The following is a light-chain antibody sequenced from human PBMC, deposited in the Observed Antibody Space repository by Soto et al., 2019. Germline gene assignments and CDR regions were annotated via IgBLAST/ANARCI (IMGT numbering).Light chain of an antibody. CDR2: KAS. Sequence: DIQMTQSPSTLSASVGDRGTITCRASQSISSWLAWYQQKPGKAPKLLIYKASSLESGVPSRFSGSGSGTEFTLTISRLQPDDFATYYCQQYNSYGTFGQGTKVDIK. CDR3: QQYNSYGT. V-gene: IGKV1-5*03. J-gene: IGKJ1*01. CDR1: QSISSW.